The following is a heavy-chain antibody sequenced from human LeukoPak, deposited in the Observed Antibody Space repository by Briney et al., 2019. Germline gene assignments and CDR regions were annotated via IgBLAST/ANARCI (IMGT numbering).Heavy chain of an antibody. D-gene: IGHD2-2*01. J-gene: IGHJ6*02. CDR3: AREGIVVVPAAMPNYYYYGMDV. Sequence: GGSLRLSCAASGFTFSSYGMHWVRQAPGKGLEWVAVIWYDGSNKYYADSVKGRFTISRDNSKNTLYLQMNSLRAEDTAVYYCAREGIVVVPAAMPNYYYYGMDVWGQGTTVTVSS. CDR1: GFTFSSYG. V-gene: IGHV3-33*01. CDR2: IWYDGSNK.